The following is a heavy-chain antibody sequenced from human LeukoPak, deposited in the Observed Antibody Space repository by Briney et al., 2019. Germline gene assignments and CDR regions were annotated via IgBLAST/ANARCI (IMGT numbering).Heavy chain of an antibody. D-gene: IGHD3-22*01. J-gene: IGHJ5*02. CDR3: ARENADYYDSSGYYFNWFDP. CDR2: ISAYNGNT. CDR1: GYTFTSYG. V-gene: IGHV1-18*01. Sequence: GASVKVSCKASGYTFTSYGISWVRQAPGQGLEWMGWISAYNGNTNYAQKLQGRVTMTTDTSTSTAYMELRSLRSDDTAVYCCARENADYYDSSGYYFNWFDPWGQGTLVTVSS.